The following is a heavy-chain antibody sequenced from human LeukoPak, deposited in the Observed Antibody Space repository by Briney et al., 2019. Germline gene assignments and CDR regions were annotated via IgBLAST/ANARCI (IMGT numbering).Heavy chain of an antibody. V-gene: IGHV3-30*04. J-gene: IGHJ4*02. Sequence: PGGSLRLSCAASGFTFSNFAMHWVRQAPGKGLEWVAMMSYDGSNKYTDSLKGRFTISRDNSKNMVDLYMSNLKIEDTAVYYCARDSWAFDFWGQGTLRIVS. CDR3: ARDSWAFDF. CDR1: GFTFSNFA. CDR2: MSYDGSNK. D-gene: IGHD7-27*01.